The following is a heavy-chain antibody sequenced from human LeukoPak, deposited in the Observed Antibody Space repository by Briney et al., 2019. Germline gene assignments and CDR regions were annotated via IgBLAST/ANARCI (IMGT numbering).Heavy chain of an antibody. Sequence: SETLSLTCTVPGAPISSYYWSWIRQPPGKERDWIGYTYYSGSTNYNPSLKSRVTISVDTSKNQFSLKLSSVTAADTAVYYCAREPHHCSSTSCYSHFDYWGQGTLVTVSS. CDR3: AREPHHCSSTSCYSHFDY. CDR1: GAPISSYY. CDR2: TYYSGST. V-gene: IGHV4-59*13. D-gene: IGHD2-2*02. J-gene: IGHJ4*02.